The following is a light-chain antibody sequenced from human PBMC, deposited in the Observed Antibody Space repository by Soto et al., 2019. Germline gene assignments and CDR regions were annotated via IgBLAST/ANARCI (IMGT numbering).Light chain of an antibody. V-gene: IGLV1-47*01. CDR1: SSNIGRNY. Sequence: QSVLTQPPSTSGTPGQKVTISCSGSSSNIGRNYVYWYQQLPGTAPKLLIYRIDQRPSGVPDRFSGSKSGTSASLAISGLRSEDEGDYYCAAWDDSLNGLVFGPGTKLTVL. J-gene: IGLJ1*01. CDR2: RID. CDR3: AAWDDSLNGLV.